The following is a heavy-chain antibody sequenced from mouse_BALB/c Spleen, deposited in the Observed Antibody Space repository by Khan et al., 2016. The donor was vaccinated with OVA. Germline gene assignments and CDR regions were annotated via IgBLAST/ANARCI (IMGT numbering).Heavy chain of an antibody. CDR1: GFSLTSYG. D-gene: IGHD2-12*01. V-gene: IGHV2-4*02. CDR2: IWSGGIT. CDR3: ARFYNYEGYFDV. J-gene: IGHJ1*01. Sequence: QLEESGPGLVQPSQSLSITCTVSGFSLTSYGVHWVRQPPGKGLEWLGVIWSGGITDYNTVFISRLSISKDNSKSQVFCKMNSLETDDTAIYNCARFYNYEGYFDVWGAGTPVTVSS.